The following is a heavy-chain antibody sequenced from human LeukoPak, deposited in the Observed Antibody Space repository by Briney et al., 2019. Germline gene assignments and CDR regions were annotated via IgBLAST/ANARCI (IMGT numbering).Heavy chain of an antibody. Sequence: GASVKVSCKASGFTFTSSAMQWVRQARGQRLEWIGLIVVGSGNTNYAQKFQERVTITRDMSTSRAYMELSSLRSEDTAVYYCAAVQVGANYYFDYWGQGTLVTVSS. V-gene: IGHV1-58*02. CDR1: GFTFTSSA. J-gene: IGHJ4*02. CDR2: IVVGSGNT. D-gene: IGHD1-26*01. CDR3: AAVQVGANYYFDY.